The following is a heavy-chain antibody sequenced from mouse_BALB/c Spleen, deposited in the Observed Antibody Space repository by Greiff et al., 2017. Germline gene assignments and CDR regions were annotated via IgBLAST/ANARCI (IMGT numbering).Heavy chain of an antibody. D-gene: IGHD2-14*01. CDR1: GYSITSGYY. V-gene: IGHV3-6*02. CDR3: ARAGYRYGFDY. J-gene: IGHJ2*01. Sequence: EVKLQESGPGLVKPSQSLSLTCSVTGYSITSGYYWNWIRQFPGNKLEWMGYISYDGSNNYNPSLKNRISITRDTSKNQFFLKLNSVTTEDTATYYCARAGYRYGFDYWGQGTTLTVSS. CDR2: ISYDGSN.